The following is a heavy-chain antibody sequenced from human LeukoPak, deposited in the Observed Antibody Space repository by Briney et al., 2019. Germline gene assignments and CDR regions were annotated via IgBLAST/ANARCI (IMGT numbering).Heavy chain of an antibody. CDR2: ISYTGST. CDR1: GGSINGGGYH. Sequence: PSETLSLTCTVSGGSINGGGYHWSWIRQHPGKGLEWIGYISYTGSTYYNPSLKSRVTISVDTSKNQFSLQLSSVTAADTAVYYCARERDCSGGSCYSNWFDPWGQGTLVTVSS. J-gene: IGHJ5*02. CDR3: ARERDCSGGSCYSNWFDP. D-gene: IGHD2-15*01. V-gene: IGHV4-31*03.